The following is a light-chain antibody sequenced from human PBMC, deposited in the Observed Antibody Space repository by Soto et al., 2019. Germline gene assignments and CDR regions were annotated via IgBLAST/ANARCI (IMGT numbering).Light chain of an antibody. Sequence: YLPTRPPAGSVGQRYRARWAREGNNIRSNSVHWYNQKPGQAPVLLVFEQSDRPSGIPERFSACRSGNTATLTICRVETRHATVYYCQVWDSSPHVLFGRATTATVL. J-gene: IGLJ2*01. CDR1: NIRSNS. V-gene: IGLV3-21*02. CDR3: QVWDSSPHVL. CDR2: EQS.